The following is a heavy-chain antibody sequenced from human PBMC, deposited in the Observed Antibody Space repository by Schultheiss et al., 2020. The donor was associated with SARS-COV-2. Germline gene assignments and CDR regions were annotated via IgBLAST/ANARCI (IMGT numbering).Heavy chain of an antibody. V-gene: IGHV3-23*01. CDR3: ARGRTGGYGMDV. CDR1: GFTFSSYA. D-gene: IGHD3-10*01. CDR2: IGGSGGST. Sequence: GESLKISCAASGFTFSSYAMSWVRQAPGKGLEWISAIGGSGGSTYYADSVKGRFTISRDNSKNTLYLQMNSLRAEDTAVYYCARGRTGGYGMDVWGQGTTVTVSS. J-gene: IGHJ6*02.